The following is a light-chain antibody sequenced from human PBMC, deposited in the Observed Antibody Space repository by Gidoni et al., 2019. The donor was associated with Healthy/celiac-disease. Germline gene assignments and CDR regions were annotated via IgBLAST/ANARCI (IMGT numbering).Light chain of an antibody. CDR3: QQYDNLPIT. V-gene: IGKV1-33*01. Sequence: DIQMTQSPSSLSASVGDRVTITCQASQDISNYFNWYQQKPWKAPKLMIYDASNLEPGVPSRFSGCGSGTDFTFSISSLQPADIATYYCQQYDNLPITFGQGTRLEIK. J-gene: IGKJ5*01. CDR2: DAS. CDR1: QDISNY.